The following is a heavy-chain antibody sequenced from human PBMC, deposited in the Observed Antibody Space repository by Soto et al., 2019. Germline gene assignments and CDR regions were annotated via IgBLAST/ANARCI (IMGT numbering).Heavy chain of an antibody. CDR1: VDSVSSNSAS. V-gene: IGHV6-1*01. Sequence: SQTLSLTCAISVDSVSSNSASWNWIRQSPSRGLEWLGRTYYRSEWINDYALSVKSRIIINPDTSKNQFSLQLTSVTPEDTAVYYCASGKPSYSGMDVWGQGTPVTVSS. J-gene: IGHJ6*02. CDR3: ASGKPSYSGMDV. CDR2: TYYRSEWIN.